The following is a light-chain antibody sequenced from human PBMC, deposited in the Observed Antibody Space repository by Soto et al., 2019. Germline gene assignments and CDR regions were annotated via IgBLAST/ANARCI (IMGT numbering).Light chain of an antibody. Sequence: IVLTQSPGTLSLSPGERATLSCRPSQNVDNNFLAWYQQRPGQAPRLLIYASSRRATGIPDRFSGSGSGTDFTLTISRVGPEDIAVYFCHQYYSSITFGGGTKVEVK. V-gene: IGKV3-20*01. CDR1: QNVDNNF. CDR3: HQYYSSIT. CDR2: ASS. J-gene: IGKJ4*01.